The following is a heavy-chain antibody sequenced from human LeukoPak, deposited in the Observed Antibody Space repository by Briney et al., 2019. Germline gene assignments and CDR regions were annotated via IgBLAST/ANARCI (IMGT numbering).Heavy chain of an antibody. CDR1: GFTFNRNA. CDR3: VRRGDASSGWGDHDF. V-gene: IGHV3-23*01. Sequence: PGGSLRLSCAASGFTFNRNAISWVRQAPGKGLEWVSKIGGSGDKTFYADSVKGRFTIARNNSKNMVHLQMNSLTGEDTALCYCVRRGDASSGWGDHDFWGQGALVTVSS. J-gene: IGHJ4*02. CDR2: IGGSGDKT. D-gene: IGHD6-19*01.